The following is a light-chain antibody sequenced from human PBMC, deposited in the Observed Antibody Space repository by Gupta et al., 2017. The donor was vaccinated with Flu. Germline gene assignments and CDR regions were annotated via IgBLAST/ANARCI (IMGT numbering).Light chain of an antibody. J-gene: IGLJ1*01. CDR3: HVWDIMSDQYV. CDR2: DDT. V-gene: IGLV3-21*02. CDR1: SIGSKT. Sequence: SYVLTQPPSASVAPGQTAKITCEGDSIGSKTVHWFQQKPGQAPVLVPFDDTERPWGIPGRFSGSNSDTPTLTIARVEAGDEADYYCHVWDIMSDQYVFGPGSNLTVL.